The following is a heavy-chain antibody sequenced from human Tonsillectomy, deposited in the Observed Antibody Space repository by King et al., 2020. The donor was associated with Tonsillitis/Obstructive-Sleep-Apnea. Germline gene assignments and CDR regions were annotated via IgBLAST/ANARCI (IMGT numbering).Heavy chain of an antibody. CDR1: GGSFSGYY. Sequence: VQLQQWGAGLLKPSETLSLTCSVYGGSFSGYYWSWIRQPPGKGLEWIGEINHSGITNSNPSLKSRVTISVDTSKNQFSLKLSSVTAADTAVYYCARVFSFTIFGVVTHYTMDVWGKGTPVTVSS. V-gene: IGHV4-34*01. CDR2: INHSGIT. CDR3: ARVFSFTIFGVVTHYTMDV. J-gene: IGHJ6*03. D-gene: IGHD3-3*01.